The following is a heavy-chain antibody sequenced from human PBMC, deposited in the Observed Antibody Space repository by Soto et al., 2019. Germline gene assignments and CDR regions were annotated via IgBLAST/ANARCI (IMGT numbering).Heavy chain of an antibody. CDR3: ARVRGLGLFDY. CDR1: GGSISSGRYY. Sequence: QVQLQESGPGLVKPSQALSLTCTVSGGSISSGRYYWSWIRQHPEKGLEWIRYISYSGSTYDNPSLKGRVTMSADTSENQFSLRLSSVTAADTAVYYCARVRGLGLFDYWGQGTLVTVSS. J-gene: IGHJ4*02. V-gene: IGHV4-31*03. D-gene: IGHD3-16*01. CDR2: ISYSGST.